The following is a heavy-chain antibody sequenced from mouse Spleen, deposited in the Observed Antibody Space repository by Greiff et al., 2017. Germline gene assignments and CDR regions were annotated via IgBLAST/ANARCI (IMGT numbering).Heavy chain of an antibody. Sequence: EVQLVESGGGLVQPGGSLKLSCAASGFTFSSYTMSWVRQTPEKRLEWVAYISNGGGSTYYPDTVKGRFTISRDNAKNTLYLQMSSLKSEDTAMYYCARRDGSSFDYWGQGTTLTVSS. J-gene: IGHJ2*01. D-gene: IGHD1-1*01. CDR3: ARRDGSSFDY. CDR2: ISNGGGST. CDR1: GFTFSSYT. V-gene: IGHV5-12-2*01.